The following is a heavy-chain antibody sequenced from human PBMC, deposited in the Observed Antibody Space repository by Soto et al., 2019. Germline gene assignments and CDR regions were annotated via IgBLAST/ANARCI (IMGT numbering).Heavy chain of an antibody. V-gene: IGHV4-30-4*01. CDR1: GDSISTVDYF. J-gene: IGHJ5*01. CDR2: IYKSATT. CDR3: ARGRYCLAGRCFPNWFDS. D-gene: IGHD2-15*01. Sequence: SETLSLTCSVSGDSISTVDYFWAWIRQPPGQALEYIGYIYKSATTYYNPSFESRVAISLDTSKSQFSLNVTSVTAADTAVYFCARGRYCLAGRCFPNWFDSWGQGTLVTVSS.